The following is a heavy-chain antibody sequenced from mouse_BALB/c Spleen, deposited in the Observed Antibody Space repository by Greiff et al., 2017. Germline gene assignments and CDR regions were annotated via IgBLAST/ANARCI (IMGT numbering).Heavy chain of an antibody. Sequence: QVQLQQSGAELVRPGSSVKISCKASGYAFSSYWMNWVKQRPGQGLEWIGQIYPGDGDTNYNGKFKGKATLTADQSSSTAYMQLSSLTSEDSAVYFCARGDDYGGFAYWGQGTLVTVSA. J-gene: IGHJ3*01. CDR3: ARGDDYGGFAY. V-gene: IGHV1-80*01. CDR1: GYAFSSYW. CDR2: IYPGDGDT. D-gene: IGHD2-4*01.